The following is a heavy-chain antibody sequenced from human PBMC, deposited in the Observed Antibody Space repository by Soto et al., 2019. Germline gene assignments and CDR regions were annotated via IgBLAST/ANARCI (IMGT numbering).Heavy chain of an antibody. V-gene: IGHV3-23*01. CDR2: IGGNAITT. CDR1: GFTFSSSA. Sequence: GGSLRLSCAASGFTFSSSAMTWVRQAPGKGLEWVSAIGGNAITTLYADSVKGRFTISRDNSKNTLYLQMNSLRAEDTAVYYCAKYYYDSSGSRGAYDIWGQGTMVTVSS. J-gene: IGHJ3*02. D-gene: IGHD3-22*01. CDR3: AKYYYDSSGSRGAYDI.